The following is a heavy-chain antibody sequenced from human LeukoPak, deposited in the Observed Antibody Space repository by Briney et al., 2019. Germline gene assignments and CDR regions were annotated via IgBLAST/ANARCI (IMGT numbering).Heavy chain of an antibody. CDR3: ARDLDYGDSTATFQH. D-gene: IGHD4-17*01. CDR2: ISSSSSYI. V-gene: IGHV3-21*01. J-gene: IGHJ1*01. Sequence: GGSLRLSCAASGFTFSSYSMNWVRQAPGKGLEWVSSISSSSSYIYCADSVKGRFTISRDNAKNSLYLQMNSLRAEDTAVYYCARDLDYGDSTATFQHWGQGTLVTVSS. CDR1: GFTFSSYS.